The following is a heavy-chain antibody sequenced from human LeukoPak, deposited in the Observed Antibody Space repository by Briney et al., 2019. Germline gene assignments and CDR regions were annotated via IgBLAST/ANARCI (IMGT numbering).Heavy chain of an antibody. Sequence: GASVKVSCKASGYTFTSYDINWVRQATGQGLEWMGWMNPNSGNTGYAQKFQGRVTMTRNTSISTAYMELSSLRSEDTAVYYCARVLKGVVPAAIPDYYFDYWGQGTLVTVSS. D-gene: IGHD2-2*01. J-gene: IGHJ4*02. CDR1: GYTFTSYD. V-gene: IGHV1-8*01. CDR3: ARVLKGVVPAAIPDYYFDY. CDR2: MNPNSGNT.